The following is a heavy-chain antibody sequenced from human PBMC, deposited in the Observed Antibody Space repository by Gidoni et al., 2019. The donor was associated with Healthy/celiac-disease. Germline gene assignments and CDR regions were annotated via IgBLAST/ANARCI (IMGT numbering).Heavy chain of an antibody. D-gene: IGHD6-13*01. CDR2: INSDGSST. CDR1: GFTFSSYW. J-gene: IGHJ5*02. V-gene: IGHV3-74*01. Sequence: EVQLVESGGGLVQPGGSLRLSCAASGFTFSSYWMHWVRQAPGKGLVWVSRINSDGSSTSYADSVKGRFTISRDNAKNTLYLQMNSLRAEDTAVYYCARDQDSSSWYFSTRFDPWGQGTLVTVSS. CDR3: ARDQDSSSWYFSTRFDP.